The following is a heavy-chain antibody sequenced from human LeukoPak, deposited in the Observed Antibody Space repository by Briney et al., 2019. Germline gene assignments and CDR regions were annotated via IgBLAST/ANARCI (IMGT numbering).Heavy chain of an antibody. J-gene: IGHJ6*02. V-gene: IGHV1-8*01. CDR1: GYTFTSYD. CDR3: ARMYYYYYGMDV. CDR2: MNPNSGNT. Sequence: ASVKVSCKASGYTFTSYDINWVRQATGQGLEWMGWMNPNSGNTGYAQKFQGRATMTRNTSISTAYMELSSLRSEDTAVYYCARMYYYYYGMDVWGQGTTVTVSS.